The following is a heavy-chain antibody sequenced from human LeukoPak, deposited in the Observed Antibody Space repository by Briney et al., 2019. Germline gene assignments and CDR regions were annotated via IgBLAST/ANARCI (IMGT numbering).Heavy chain of an antibody. D-gene: IGHD3-22*01. Sequence: SETLSLTCTVSGGSISSGSYYWSWIRQPAGKGLEWIGRIYTSGSTNYNPSLKSRVTISVDTSKNQFSLKLSSVTAADTAVYYCARGHTYYYDSSGPHYDYWGQGTLVTVSS. J-gene: IGHJ4*02. CDR1: GGSISSGSYY. CDR3: ARGHTYYYDSSGPHYDY. CDR2: IYTSGST. V-gene: IGHV4-61*02.